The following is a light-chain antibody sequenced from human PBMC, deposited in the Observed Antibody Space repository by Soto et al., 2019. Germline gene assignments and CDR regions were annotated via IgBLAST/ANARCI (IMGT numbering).Light chain of an antibody. CDR1: ISNIGNNY. V-gene: IGLV1-47*01. J-gene: IGLJ1*01. CDR3: AAWDDTVRSYV. Sequence: QLVLTQPPSVSGTPGQRVTISCSGSISNIGNNYVYWFQQLPGTAPKVLSNRNDQRPSGVPDRFSGSKSGTSASLAISGLRSEDEAEYYCAAWDDTVRSYVFGTGTKVTVL. CDR2: RND.